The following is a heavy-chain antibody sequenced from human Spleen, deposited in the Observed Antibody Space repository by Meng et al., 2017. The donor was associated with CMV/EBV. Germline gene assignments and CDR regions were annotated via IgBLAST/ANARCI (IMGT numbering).Heavy chain of an antibody. CDR3: ARGYCSSTSCPRRAWFDP. Sequence: ASVKVSCKASGYTFTSYDINWVRQATGQGLEWMGWMNPNSGNTGYAQKFQGRVTITRNTSISTAYMELSSLRSEDTAVYYCARGYCSSTSCPRRAWFDPWAREPWSPSPQ. V-gene: IGHV1-8*03. D-gene: IGHD2-2*01. J-gene: IGHJ5*02. CDR2: MNPNSGNT. CDR1: GYTFTSYD.